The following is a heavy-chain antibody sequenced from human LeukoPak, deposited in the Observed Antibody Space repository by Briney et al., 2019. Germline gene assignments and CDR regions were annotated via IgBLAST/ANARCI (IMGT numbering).Heavy chain of an antibody. CDR2: ITPSGGT. CDR3: ARVRYGDGFAHLDY. Sequence: ASVKVSCKASGYTFTSYAIHWVRQAPGQGLEWMGWITPSGGTNYPQKFQGRVAITWDTSITTAYMDLSRLTSDDTAVYYCARVRYGDGFAHLDYWGQGALVTVSS. J-gene: IGHJ4*02. V-gene: IGHV1-2*02. CDR1: GYTFTSYA. D-gene: IGHD5-24*01.